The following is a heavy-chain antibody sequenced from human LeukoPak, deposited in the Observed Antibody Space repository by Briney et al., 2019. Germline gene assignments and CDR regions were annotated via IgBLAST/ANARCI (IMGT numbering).Heavy chain of an antibody. Sequence: PGRSLRLSCAASGFTFSSYGMHWVRQAPGKGLEWVAVIWYDGSNKYYADSVKGRFTISRDTSKNTLYLQMNTLRVEDTAVYYCARGVSTTNFDYWGQGTLVTVSS. CDR3: ARGVSTTNFDY. J-gene: IGHJ4*02. D-gene: IGHD5/OR15-5a*01. V-gene: IGHV3-33*01. CDR1: GFTFSSYG. CDR2: IWYDGSNK.